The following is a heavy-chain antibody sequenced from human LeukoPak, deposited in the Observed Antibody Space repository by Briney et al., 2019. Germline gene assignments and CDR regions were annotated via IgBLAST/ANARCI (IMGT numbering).Heavy chain of an antibody. CDR1: GFTFSSYA. Sequence: PGGSLRLSCAASGFTFSSYAMSWVRQAPGKGLEWVANIKQDGSEKYYVDSVKGRFTISRDNAKNSLYLQMNSLRAEDTAVYYCASDPGRYQLPQGDWGQGTLVTVSS. CDR3: ASDPGRYQLPQGD. CDR2: IKQDGSEK. V-gene: IGHV3-7*01. D-gene: IGHD2-2*01. J-gene: IGHJ4*02.